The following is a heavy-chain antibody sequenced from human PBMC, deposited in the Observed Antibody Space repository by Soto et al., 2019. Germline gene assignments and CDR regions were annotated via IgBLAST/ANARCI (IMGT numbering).Heavy chain of an antibody. CDR3: ARYSRGGDCYWGMDV. D-gene: IGHD2-21*02. Sequence: GGSLRLSCAASGFTFSSYGMHWVRQAPGKGLEWVAVISYDGSNKYYADSVKGRFTISRDNSKNTLYLQMNSLRAEDTAVYYCARYSRGGDCYWGMDVWGQGTTVTVSS. CDR1: GFTFSSYG. CDR2: ISYDGSNK. V-gene: IGHV3-30*03. J-gene: IGHJ6*02.